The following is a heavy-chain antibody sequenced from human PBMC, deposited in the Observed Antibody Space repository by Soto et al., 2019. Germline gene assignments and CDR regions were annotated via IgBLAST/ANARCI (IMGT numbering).Heavy chain of an antibody. Sequence: QVQLVQSGAELKEPGDSVRVSCEASGYTFTAYYIHWVRQAPGQGLEWMGWINPRFGDTSYAHDFQGRVSMTRDTSISTVYMELSRLTSDDTAIYYCARNMDYYYGPGSGNGHGFWGQGTTVTVFS. CDR2: INPRFGDT. CDR1: GYTFTAYY. CDR3: ARNMDYYYGPGSGNGHGF. D-gene: IGHD3-10*01. V-gene: IGHV1-2*07. J-gene: IGHJ6*02.